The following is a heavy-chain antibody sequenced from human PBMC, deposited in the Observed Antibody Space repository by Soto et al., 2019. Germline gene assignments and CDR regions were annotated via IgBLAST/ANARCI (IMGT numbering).Heavy chain of an antibody. Sequence: QVQLVQSGAEVKKPGASVKVSCKASGYTFSTYGFSWVRQAPGQGLAWMGWIGADNGDTNYAQNFQGRVTMTTDTSTTTSYMELRSLTSDDTAGYFCARDWKGAEGFDPWGQGTRVTVSS. CDR2: IGADNGDT. V-gene: IGHV1-18*01. CDR3: ARDWKGAEGFDP. D-gene: IGHD1-1*01. CDR1: GYTFSTYG. J-gene: IGHJ5*02.